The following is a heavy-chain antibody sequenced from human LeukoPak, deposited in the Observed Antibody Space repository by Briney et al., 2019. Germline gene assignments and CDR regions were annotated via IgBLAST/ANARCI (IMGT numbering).Heavy chain of an antibody. D-gene: IGHD3-9*01. CDR3: ARDSSDVLTGYYHF. CDR1: GYTFNCYY. J-gene: IGHJ4*02. CDR2: INPNSGRT. Sequence: ASVKVSCKTSGYTFNCYYVHWVRQAPGQGLEWMGWINPNSGRTNYAPKFQGRVTLTTDTSISTAYMELSGLISGDTALYYCARDSSDVLTGYYHFWGQGTLVTVSS. V-gene: IGHV1-2*02.